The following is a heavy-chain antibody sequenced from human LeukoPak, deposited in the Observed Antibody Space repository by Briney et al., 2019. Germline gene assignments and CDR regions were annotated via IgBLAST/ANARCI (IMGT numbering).Heavy chain of an antibody. D-gene: IGHD4-11*01. V-gene: IGHV4-59*01. CDR1: GGSISSYY. CDR3: ARLRGNYFPDY. Sequence: SETLSLTCSVSGGSISSYYWSWIRQPPGKGLEWIGYIYYTGSTNYNPSLKSRVTISVDTSKNQFSLKLSSVTAADTAVYYCARLRGNYFPDYWGQGSLVTVSS. CDR2: IYYTGST. J-gene: IGHJ4*02.